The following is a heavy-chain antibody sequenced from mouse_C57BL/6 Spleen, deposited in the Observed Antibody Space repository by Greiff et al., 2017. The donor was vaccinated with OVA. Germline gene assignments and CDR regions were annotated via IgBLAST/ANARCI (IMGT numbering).Heavy chain of an antibody. Sequence: DVKLQESGPGMVKPSQSLSLTCTVTGYSITSGYDWHWIRPFPGNKLEWMGYISYSGSTNYNPSLKSRISITHDTSKNHFFLELDSVTTEDTATYYCARDYEGLNYWGQGTTLTVSS. CDR3: ARDYEGLNY. J-gene: IGHJ2*01. CDR1: GYSITSGYD. CDR2: ISYSGST. D-gene: IGHD2-12*01. V-gene: IGHV3-1*01.